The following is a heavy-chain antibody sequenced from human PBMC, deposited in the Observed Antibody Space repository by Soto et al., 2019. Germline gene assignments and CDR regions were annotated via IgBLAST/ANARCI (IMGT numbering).Heavy chain of an antibody. CDR3: AREPVAGIWFDP. CDR2: INSYNGNT. CDR1: GYTFTSYG. V-gene: IGHV1-18*01. Sequence: ASVKVSCKASGYTFTSYGVSWVRQAPGQGLEWMGWINSYNGNTNYAQKLQGRVTMTTDTSTSTAYMELRSLRSDDTAVYYCAREPVAGIWFDPWGQGTLVTVS. J-gene: IGHJ5*02. D-gene: IGHD6-19*01.